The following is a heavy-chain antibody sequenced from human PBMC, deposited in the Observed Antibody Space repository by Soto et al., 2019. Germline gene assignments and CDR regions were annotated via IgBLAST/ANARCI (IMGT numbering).Heavy chain of an antibody. V-gene: IGHV1-69*13. J-gene: IGHJ6*02. D-gene: IGHD2-2*01. Sequence: SVKFSCKASGGTFSSYAISWVRQAPGQGLEWMGGIIPIFGTANYAQKFQGRVTITADESTSTAYMELSSLRSEDTAVYYCAREMKIVVVPAAIPAGYYYYYGMDVWGQGTTVTVSS. CDR1: GGTFSSYA. CDR2: IIPIFGTA. CDR3: AREMKIVVVPAAIPAGYYYYYGMDV.